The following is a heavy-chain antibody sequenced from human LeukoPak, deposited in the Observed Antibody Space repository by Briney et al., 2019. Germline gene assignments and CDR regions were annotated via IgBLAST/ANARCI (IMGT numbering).Heavy chain of an antibody. V-gene: IGHV4-34*01. CDR1: GGSFSGYY. J-gene: IGHJ3*01. D-gene: IGHD3-22*01. CDR3: ARGSSWLYF. CDR2: INRSGST. Sequence: SETLSLTCAVYGGSFSGYYWSWIRQPPGKGLEWIGEINRSGSTNYNPSLKSRVTISVDTSKNQFSLKLSSVTAADTAVYYCARGSSWLYFWGQGTMVTVSS.